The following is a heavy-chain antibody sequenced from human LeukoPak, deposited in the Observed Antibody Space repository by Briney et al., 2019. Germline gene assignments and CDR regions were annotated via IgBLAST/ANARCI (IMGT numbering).Heavy chain of an antibody. CDR1: GFTFGDYA. V-gene: IGHV3-49*04. Sequence: PGGSLRLSCTASGFTFGDYAMSWVRQAPGKGLEWVGFIRSKAYGGTTEYDASVKGRFTISRDDSKSIACLQMNSLKTEDTAVYYCTRLRFLEWLFPDYWGQGTLVTVSS. CDR2: IRSKAYGGTT. D-gene: IGHD3-3*01. J-gene: IGHJ4*02. CDR3: TRLRFLEWLFPDY.